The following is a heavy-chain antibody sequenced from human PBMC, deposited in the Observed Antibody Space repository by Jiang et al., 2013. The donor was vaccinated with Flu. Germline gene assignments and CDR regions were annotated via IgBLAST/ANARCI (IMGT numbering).Heavy chain of an antibody. D-gene: IGHD6-13*01. CDR3: ARGEAAGGYYFDY. V-gene: IGHV5-51*01. CDR1: GYTFTGYW. CDR2: IYPEDSDT. Sequence: GAEVKKPGESLKISCKGSGYTFTGYWIGWVRHMPGKGLEWVGIIYPEDSDTRYSPSLQGQVTISADKSITTAYLQWSSLKASDTAMYYCARGEAAGGYYFDYWGQGTLVTVSS. J-gene: IGHJ4*02.